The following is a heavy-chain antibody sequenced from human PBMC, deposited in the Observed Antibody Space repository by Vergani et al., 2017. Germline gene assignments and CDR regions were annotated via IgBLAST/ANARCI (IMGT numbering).Heavy chain of an antibody. V-gene: IGHV5-51*01. CDR2: INPIDSKI. CDR3: TRHVPCGDGAGLHFVH. D-gene: IGHD2-21*01. Sequence: EVMLVQSGAEVKTPGASLKISCKYSESSFISNEIAWVRQMSGKGLQWMGNINPIDSKIAYSPSFQGQAIMSLDKSITTAYLQWRSLKASDTAIYYCTRHVPCGDGAGLHFVHWGQGRNVAVSS. CDR1: ESSFISNE. J-gene: IGHJ4*02.